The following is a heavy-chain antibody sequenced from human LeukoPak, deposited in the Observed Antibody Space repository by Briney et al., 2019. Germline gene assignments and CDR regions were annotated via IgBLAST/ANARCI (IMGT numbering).Heavy chain of an antibody. CDR2: IRYDGSNK. D-gene: IGHD4/OR15-4a*01. V-gene: IGHV3-30*02. CDR3: AKVAHQMVRQNHFDY. Sequence: PGGSLRLSCAASGFTFSSYAMHWVRQAPGKGLEWVAFIRYDGSNKYYADSVKDRFTISRDNSKNTLYLQMNSLRAEDTAVYYCAKVAHQMVRQNHFDYWGQGTLVTVSS. CDR1: GFTFSSYA. J-gene: IGHJ4*02.